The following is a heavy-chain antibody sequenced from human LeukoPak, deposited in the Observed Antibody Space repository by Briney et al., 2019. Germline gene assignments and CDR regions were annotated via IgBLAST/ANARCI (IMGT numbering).Heavy chain of an antibody. V-gene: IGHV3-11*04. D-gene: IGHD5-12*01. J-gene: IGHJ3*02. CDR1: GFTFIDYY. Sequence: GGSLRLSCAASGFTFIDYYMSWIRQPPGKGLAWVSYISTSSSTIYYADSVKGRFTISRDNAKNSLYRQVNSLRASDKASYYCAGELVAYASDIWGQGTMVTVSS. CDR2: ISTSSSTI. CDR3: AGELVAYASDI.